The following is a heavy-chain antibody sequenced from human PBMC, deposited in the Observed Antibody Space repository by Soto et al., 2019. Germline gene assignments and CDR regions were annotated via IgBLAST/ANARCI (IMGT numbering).Heavy chain of an antibody. CDR2: VFPGDSDT. CDR3: ARDPVRRDDYNFDY. CDR1: GYNFTNYW. Sequence: GESLKISCNVTGYNFTNYWVAWVRQMPGKGLEWMGIVFPGDSDTRYNPSFQGQVTFSADQSTGTAFLQMDSLRAEDTAVYYCARDPVRRDDYNFDYWGQGTLVTVSS. J-gene: IGHJ4*02. D-gene: IGHD4-4*01. V-gene: IGHV5-51*01.